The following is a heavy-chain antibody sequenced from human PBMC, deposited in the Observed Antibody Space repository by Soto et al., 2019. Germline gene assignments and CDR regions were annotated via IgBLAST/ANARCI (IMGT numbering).Heavy chain of an antibody. CDR2: ISAYIGNT. CDR3: ARDLGGYDIYYYYYMDV. J-gene: IGHJ6*03. V-gene: IGHV1-18*01. CDR1: GYTLTSYG. Sequence: ASVKVSCTASGYTLTSYGISWVRQAPGQGLEWMGWISAYIGNTNYAQKLQGRVTMTTDKSTSTAYMELSSLRSEDTAVYYCARDLGGYDIYYYYYMDVWGKGTTVTVSS. D-gene: IGHD5-12*01.